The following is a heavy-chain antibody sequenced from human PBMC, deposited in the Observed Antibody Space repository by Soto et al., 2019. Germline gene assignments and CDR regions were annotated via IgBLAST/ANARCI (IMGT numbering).Heavy chain of an antibody. CDR2: IYPGDSDT. V-gene: IGHV5-51*01. CDR3: AANRGYNYYYGMDV. J-gene: IGHJ6*02. D-gene: IGHD3-22*01. CDR1: GYSFTSYW. Sequence: PGESLKISCKGSGYSFTSYWIGWVRQMPGKGLECMGIIYPGDSDTRYSPSFQGQVTISADKSISTAYLQMNSLRAEDTAVYYCAANRGYNYYYGMDVWGQGTTVTVSS.